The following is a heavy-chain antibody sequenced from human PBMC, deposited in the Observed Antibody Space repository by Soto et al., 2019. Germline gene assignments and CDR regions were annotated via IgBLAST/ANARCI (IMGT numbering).Heavy chain of an antibody. CDR1: GFTFSSYA. CDR3: ASTVVRMGDAFDI. CDR2: IYSGGST. J-gene: IGHJ3*02. Sequence: GGSLRLSCAASGFTFSSYAMSWVRQAPGKGLEWVSVIYSGGSTYYADSVKGRFTISRHNSKNTLYLQMNSLRAEDTAVYYCASTVVRMGDAFDIWGQGTMVTV. D-gene: IGHD4-17*01. V-gene: IGHV3-53*04.